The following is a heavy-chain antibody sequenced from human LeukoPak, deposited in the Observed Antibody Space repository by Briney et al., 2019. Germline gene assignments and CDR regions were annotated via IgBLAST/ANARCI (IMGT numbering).Heavy chain of an antibody. D-gene: IGHD1-26*01. V-gene: IGHV3-21*01. Sequence: GGSLRLSCAASGFTFSTYSLNWVRQAPGKGLEWVSSISSSSTYIYYADSVRGRFTISRDNAKNSLYLQMNSLRAEDTAVYYCARENSGSYYQFDYWGQGTLVTVSS. J-gene: IGHJ4*02. CDR1: GFTFSTYS. CDR3: ARENSGSYYQFDY. CDR2: ISSSSTYI.